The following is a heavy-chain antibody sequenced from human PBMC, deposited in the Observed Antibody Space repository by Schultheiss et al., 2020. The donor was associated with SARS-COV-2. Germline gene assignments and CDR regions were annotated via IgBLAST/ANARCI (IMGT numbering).Heavy chain of an antibody. CDR2: ISYDGSNK. V-gene: IGHV3-30-3*01. J-gene: IGHJ2*01. CDR3: ARSESPSWYFDL. Sequence: GGSLRLSCAASGFTFSSYAMHWVRQAPGKGLEWVAVISYDGSNKYYADSVKGRFTISRDNSKNTLYLQMNSLRAEDTAVYYCARSESPSWYFDLWGRGTLVTVSS. CDR1: GFTFSSYA.